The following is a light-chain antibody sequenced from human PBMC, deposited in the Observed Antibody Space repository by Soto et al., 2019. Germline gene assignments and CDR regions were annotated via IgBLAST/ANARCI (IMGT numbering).Light chain of an antibody. CDR1: NIGSKS. Sequence: SYELTQPPSVSVAPGKTARITCGGNNIGSKSVHWYQQKPGQAPVLVIYYDSDRPSGIPERFSGSKSGNTATLTISRVEAGDEAYYHCQVWDSSSDPPYVFGTGTKLTVL. V-gene: IGLV3-21*04. CDR2: YDS. CDR3: QVWDSSSDPPYV. J-gene: IGLJ1*01.